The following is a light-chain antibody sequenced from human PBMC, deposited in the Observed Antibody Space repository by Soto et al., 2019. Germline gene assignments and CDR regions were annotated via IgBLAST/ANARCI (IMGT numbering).Light chain of an antibody. J-gene: IGKJ3*01. CDR2: AAS. CDR3: QQYGSSLFT. V-gene: IGKV3-20*01. Sequence: EIVLTQSPGTLSLSPGERATLSCRASQSVSSSYLAWYQQKPGQAPRLLIYAASSRATGIPDRFSGSGSGTDFTLTISRLEPEDVAVYDCQQYGSSLFTFGPGTKVDIK. CDR1: QSVSSSY.